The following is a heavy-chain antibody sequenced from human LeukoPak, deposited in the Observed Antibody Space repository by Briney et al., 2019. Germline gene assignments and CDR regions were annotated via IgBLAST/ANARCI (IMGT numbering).Heavy chain of an antibody. CDR2: INNDGSIT. J-gene: IGHJ6*02. CDR3: AREVLGSYRNIYYGMDV. D-gene: IGHD3-16*02. V-gene: IGHV3-74*01. Sequence: GGSLRLSCAASGFTFSSYWMHWVRQAPGKGLVWVSRINNDGSITGYADSVKGRFTISRDNAKNSLYLQMNSLRAEDTAVYYCAREVLGSYRNIYYGMDVWGQGTTVTVSS. CDR1: GFTFSSYW.